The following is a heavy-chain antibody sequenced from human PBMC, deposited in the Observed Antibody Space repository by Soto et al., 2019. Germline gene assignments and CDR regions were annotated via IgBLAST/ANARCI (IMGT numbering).Heavy chain of an antibody. CDR2: IYYSGST. V-gene: IGHV4-30-4*01. Sequence: SETLSLSCTVSGGSISSGDYYWIWIRQPPGKVLEWIGYIYYSGSTYYNPSLKSRVTISVDTSKNQFSLKLSSVTAADTAVYYCARVAVVVVAATPTNWFDPWGQGTLVTVSS. J-gene: IGHJ5*02. CDR1: GGSISSGDYY. CDR3: ARVAVVVVAATPTNWFDP. D-gene: IGHD2-15*01.